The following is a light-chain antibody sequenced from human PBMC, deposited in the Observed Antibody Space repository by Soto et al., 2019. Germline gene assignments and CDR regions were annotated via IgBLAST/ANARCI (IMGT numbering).Light chain of an antibody. V-gene: IGLV1-40*01. J-gene: IGLJ2*01. CDR1: SSNIGGGYD. CDR3: HSYDSSLSGVV. CDR2: GNS. Sequence: QSVLTQPPSVSGAPGQRVTISCTGSSSNIGGGYDVHWYQQLPGTAPKLLIYGNSNRPSGVPDRFSGSKSGTSASLAITGLQAEDEADYYCHSYDSSLSGVVFGGGTKVTVL.